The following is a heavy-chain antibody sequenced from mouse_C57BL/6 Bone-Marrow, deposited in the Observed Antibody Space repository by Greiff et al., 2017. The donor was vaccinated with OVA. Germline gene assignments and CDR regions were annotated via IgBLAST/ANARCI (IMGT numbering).Heavy chain of an antibody. CDR3: TRGYSNYYYWYFDV. V-gene: IGHV6-6*01. D-gene: IGHD2-5*01. J-gene: IGHJ1*03. Sequence: EVQLKESGGGLVQPGGSMKLSCAASGFTFSDAWMDWVRQSPEKGLEWVAEIRNKANNHATYYAESVKGRFTISRDDSKSSVYLQMNSLRAEDTGIYYCTRGYSNYYYWYFDVWGTGTTVTVSS. CDR1: GFTFSDAW. CDR2: IRNKANNHAT.